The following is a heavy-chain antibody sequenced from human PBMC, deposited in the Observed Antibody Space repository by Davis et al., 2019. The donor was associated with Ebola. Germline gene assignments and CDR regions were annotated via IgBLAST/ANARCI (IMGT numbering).Heavy chain of an antibody. CDR1: GGSISSYY. CDR2: IYYSGST. CDR3: AQRPANDFWSVFSC. D-gene: IGHD3-3*01. V-gene: IGHV4-59*08. Sequence: PSETLSLTCTVSGGSISSYYWSWIRQPPGKGLEWIGYIYYSGSTYYNPSLKSRVTISVDTSKNQFSLKLSSVTAADTAVYYCAQRPANDFWSVFSCWGQGTLVTVSS. J-gene: IGHJ4*02.